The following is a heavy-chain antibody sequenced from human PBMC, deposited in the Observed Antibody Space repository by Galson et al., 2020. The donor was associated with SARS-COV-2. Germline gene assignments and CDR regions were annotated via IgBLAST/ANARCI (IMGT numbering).Heavy chain of an antibody. CDR2: ISSSGSTI. J-gene: IGHJ4*02. CDR3: ARDQSDWNDVPFDY. CDR1: GFTFSSYE. Sequence: GSLRLSCAASGFTFSSYEMNWVRQAPGKGLEWVSYISSSGSTIYYADSVKGRFTISRDNAKNSLYLQMNSLRAEDTAVYYCARDQSDWNDVPFDYWGQGTLVTVSS. V-gene: IGHV3-48*03. D-gene: IGHD1-1*01.